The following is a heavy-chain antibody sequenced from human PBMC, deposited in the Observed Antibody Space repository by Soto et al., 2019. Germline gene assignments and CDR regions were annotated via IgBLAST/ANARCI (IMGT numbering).Heavy chain of an antibody. CDR3: ASRDPGTTVDY. CDR2: IYRTGST. V-gene: IGHV4-4*02. CDR1: GGSFTSNNW. Sequence: SETLSLTCAVSGGSFTSNNWWTWVRQPPGQGLEWIGEIYRTGSTNYNPSLKSRVTISLDKSENQFSLKVTSLTAADTAVYYCASRDPGTTVDYWGQGTLVTVSS. D-gene: IGHD1-7*01. J-gene: IGHJ4*02.